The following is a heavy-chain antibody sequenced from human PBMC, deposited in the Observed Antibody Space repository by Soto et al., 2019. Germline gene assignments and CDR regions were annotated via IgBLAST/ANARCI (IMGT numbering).Heavy chain of an antibody. CDR3: ARGHSSSWFYY. CDR2: IYYSGST. V-gene: IGHV4-61*01. CDR1: GGSVSSGSYY. D-gene: IGHD6-13*01. J-gene: IGHJ4*02. Sequence: ASETLSLTCTVSGGSVSSGSYYWSWIRQPPGKGLEWIGYIYYSGSTNYNPSLKSRVTISVDTSKNQFSLKLSSVTAADTAVYYCARGHSSSWFYYWGQGTLVTVSS.